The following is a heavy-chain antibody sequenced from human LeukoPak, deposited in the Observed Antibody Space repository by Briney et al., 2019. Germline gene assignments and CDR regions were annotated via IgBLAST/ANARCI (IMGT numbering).Heavy chain of an antibody. D-gene: IGHD2-15*01. CDR2: IVVGSGNT. CDR3: AADRNCNSGNCHPLLFDY. Sequence: GTSVKVSCKASGFIFSKSAVQWVRQARGQRLEWIGWIVVGSGNTNYAQKFQERVTITRDMSTSTAYMELSSLESEDTAVYYCAADRNCNSGNCHPLLFDYWGQGTLVTVSS. CDR1: GFIFSKSA. V-gene: IGHV1-58*01. J-gene: IGHJ4*02.